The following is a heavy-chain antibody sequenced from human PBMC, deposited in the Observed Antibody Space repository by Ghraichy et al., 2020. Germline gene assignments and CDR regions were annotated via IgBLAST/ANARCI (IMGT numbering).Heavy chain of an antibody. CDR3: ARDLGTAAAGFYYGLDV. V-gene: IGHV3-7*01. CDR2: TNEDGSEI. CDR1: GFNYRSYW. D-gene: IGHD6-13*01. J-gene: IGHJ6*02. Sequence: GGSLRLSCVGFGFNYRSYWMSWVRQAPGQGLEWVANTNEDGSEIYYADSVRGRFSISRDNARNSMFMQMSSLRAEDTAIYYCARDLGTAAAGFYYGLDVWGQRTTVTVSS.